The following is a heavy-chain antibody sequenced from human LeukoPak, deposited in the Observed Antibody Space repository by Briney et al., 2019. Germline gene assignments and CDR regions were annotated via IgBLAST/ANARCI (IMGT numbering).Heavy chain of an antibody. Sequence: SETLSLTCAVYGGSFSGYYWSWIRQPPGKGLEWIGEINHSGSTNYNPSLKSRVTISVDTSKNQFSLKLSSVTAADTAVYYCARGSSRYSIWGQGTMVTVSP. CDR3: ARGSSRYSI. V-gene: IGHV4-34*01. D-gene: IGHD3-16*02. CDR1: GGSFSGYY. CDR2: INHSGST. J-gene: IGHJ3*02.